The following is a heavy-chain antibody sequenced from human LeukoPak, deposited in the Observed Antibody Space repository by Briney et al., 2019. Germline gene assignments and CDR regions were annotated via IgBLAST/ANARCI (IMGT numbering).Heavy chain of an antibody. CDR1: GGSINTYY. Sequence: SETPSLTCSVSGGSINTYYWSCIRQPAGKGLEWIGRIHSSGSTHYNPSLKSRVTMSIDTSKNQFSFKLTSVTAASTAVYCSARDNDFFDYWGQGTLVTVSS. V-gene: IGHV4-4*07. CDR2: IHSSGST. J-gene: IGHJ4*02. CDR3: ARDNDFFDY.